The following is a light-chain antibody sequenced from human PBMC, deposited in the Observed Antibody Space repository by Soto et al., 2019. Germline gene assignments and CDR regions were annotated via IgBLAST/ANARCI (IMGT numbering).Light chain of an antibody. V-gene: IGKV3-20*01. J-gene: IGKJ2*01. CDR3: QQYGSSPGYT. CDR1: QSVSSSY. CDR2: GAS. Sequence: EIVLTQSPGTLSVSPGERATLSCRASQSVSSSYLAWYQQKPGQAPRLLIYGASGRATGIPDRFSGSGSGTDFTLTISRLEPEDFAVYYCQQYGSSPGYTFGQGTKLEIK.